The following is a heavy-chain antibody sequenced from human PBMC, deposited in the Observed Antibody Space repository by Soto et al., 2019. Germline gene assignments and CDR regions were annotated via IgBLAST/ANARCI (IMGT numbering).Heavy chain of an antibody. J-gene: IGHJ4*01. CDR2: VTPINGAT. Sequence: QVQLVQSGAEVKMPGASVKVSCKAYGYTFTNHHVHWVRLAPGQVLEWMGIVTPINGATHYEARFQARVALSRDTSTNTDYLEQSSLRSEDTDVYYCVREGSATFMNWGFDVCGHGTLVAISS. D-gene: IGHD3-10*01. CDR1: GYTFTNHH. V-gene: IGHV1-46*01. CDR3: VREGSATFMNWGFDV.